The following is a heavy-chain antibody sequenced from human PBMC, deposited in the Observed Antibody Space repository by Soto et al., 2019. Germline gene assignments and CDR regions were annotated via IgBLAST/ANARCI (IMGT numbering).Heavy chain of an antibody. V-gene: IGHV3-72*01. D-gene: IGHD2-2*01. Sequence: PGGSLRLSCVASGFTFSDHYMDWVRQAPGKGLEWVGRIRKRVNGYSTEFAAPVKGRFTISRDDSTNSMHLQMHSLKTEDTAVYFCTRVSSTSYFDSWAQGTLVTVSS. J-gene: IGHJ4*02. CDR2: IRKRVNGYST. CDR3: TRVSSTSYFDS. CDR1: GFTFSDHY.